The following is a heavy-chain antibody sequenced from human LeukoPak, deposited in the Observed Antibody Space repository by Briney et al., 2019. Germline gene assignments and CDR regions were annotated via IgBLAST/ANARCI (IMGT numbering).Heavy chain of an antibody. V-gene: IGHV3-30-3*01. CDR1: GFTFSSYA. Sequence: AGGSLRLSCAASGFTFSSYAMHWVRQAPGKGLEWVAVISYDGSNKYYADSVKGRFTISRDNSKNTLYLQMNSLRAEDTAVYYCARDRDYSGSYLIFWGQGTLVTVSS. D-gene: IGHD1-26*01. CDR2: ISYDGSNK. CDR3: ARDRDYSGSYLIF. J-gene: IGHJ4*02.